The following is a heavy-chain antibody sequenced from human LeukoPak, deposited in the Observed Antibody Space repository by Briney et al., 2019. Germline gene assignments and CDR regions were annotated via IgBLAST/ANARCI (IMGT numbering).Heavy chain of an antibody. Sequence: GESLKFSCKGSGYSFTSYWIAWVGKMPGKGLDWIGIFFPGDSATRNRPSFQAEVPIPAEKSISPAFRQWSSLKASDTAMYYCARYCSSTSCYPGLDYWGQGTLVTVSS. CDR2: FFPGDSAT. D-gene: IGHD2-2*01. V-gene: IGHV5-51*01. J-gene: IGHJ4*02. CDR1: GYSFTSYW. CDR3: ARYCSSTSCYPGLDY.